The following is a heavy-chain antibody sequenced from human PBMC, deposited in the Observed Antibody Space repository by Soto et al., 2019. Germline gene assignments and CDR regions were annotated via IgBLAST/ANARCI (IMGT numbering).Heavy chain of an antibody. CDR3: ARDVKAVAGLDL. Sequence: QVQLVESGGGVVQPGTSLRLSCEASGFTFSSYGIHWVRQAPGKGLEWVAVIWHDGSYKYYAVYVKGRFTISRDNSKNTLYLEMNSLRAEDTAIYYCARDVKAVAGLDLWGQGTLVSVS. CDR1: GFTFSSYG. J-gene: IGHJ5*02. V-gene: IGHV3-33*01. D-gene: IGHD6-19*01. CDR2: IWHDGSYK.